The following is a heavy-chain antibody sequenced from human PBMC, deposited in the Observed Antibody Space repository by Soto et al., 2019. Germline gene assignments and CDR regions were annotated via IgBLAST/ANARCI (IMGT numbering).Heavy chain of an antibody. J-gene: IGHJ5*02. Sequence: SETLSLSCTVSGCSIRSGGYYWSWLRQHPGKGLEWIGYIYYSGSTYYNPSLKSRVTISVDTSKNQFSLKLSSVTAADTAVYYCARDGYYGSGSYSWFDPWGQGTLVTVS. D-gene: IGHD3-10*01. CDR1: GCSIRSGGYY. CDR3: ARDGYYGSGSYSWFDP. CDR2: IYYSGST. V-gene: IGHV4-31*03.